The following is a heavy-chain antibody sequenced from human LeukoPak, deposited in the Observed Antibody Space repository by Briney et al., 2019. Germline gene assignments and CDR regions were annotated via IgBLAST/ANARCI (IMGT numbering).Heavy chain of an antibody. V-gene: IGHV4-38-2*01. D-gene: IGHD6-19*01. Sequence: PSETLFLTCAVSGYSISSGYYWGWIRQPPGKGLEWIGSIYHSGSTYYNPSLKSRVTISVDTSKNQFSLKLSSVTAADTAVYYCARPYFHYSSGPRFDYWGQGTLVTVSS. CDR2: IYHSGST. CDR1: GYSISSGYY. CDR3: ARPYFHYSSGPRFDY. J-gene: IGHJ4*02.